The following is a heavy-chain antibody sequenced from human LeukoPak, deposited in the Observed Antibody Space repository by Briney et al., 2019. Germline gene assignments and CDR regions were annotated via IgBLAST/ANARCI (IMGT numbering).Heavy chain of an antibody. D-gene: IGHD3-3*01. CDR3: ARAQTYYDFWSGYYKSYYYYYMDV. CDR1: GYTFTSYD. J-gene: IGHJ6*03. Sequence: GASVKVSCKASGYTFTSYDINWVRQATGQGLEWMGWMNPNSGNTGYAQKFQGRVTMTRNTSISTAYMELSSLRSEDTAVYYCARAQTYYDFWSGYYKSYYYYYMDVWGKGTTVTVSS. V-gene: IGHV1-8*01. CDR2: MNPNSGNT.